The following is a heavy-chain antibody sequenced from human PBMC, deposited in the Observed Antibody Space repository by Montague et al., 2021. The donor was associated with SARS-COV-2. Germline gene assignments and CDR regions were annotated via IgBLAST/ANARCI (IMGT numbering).Heavy chain of an antibody. V-gene: IGHV4-39*01. J-gene: IGHJ4*02. CDR1: GDPVSSSDHY. D-gene: IGHD4-17*01. Sequence: SETLSLTCTVSGDPVSSSDHYWGWIRQPPGKGLEWLGIVYYSGYTYYNPSVKGRVTISIDASKNQFSLKLNSLTATDTAIYHCARRRLREDYFDFWGQGTLVTVSS. CDR3: ARRRLREDYFDF. CDR2: VYYSGYT.